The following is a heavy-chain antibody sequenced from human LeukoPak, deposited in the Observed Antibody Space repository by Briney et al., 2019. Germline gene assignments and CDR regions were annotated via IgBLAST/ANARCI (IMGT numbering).Heavy chain of an antibody. CDR1: GFTVSRNY. V-gene: IGHV3-53*01. J-gene: IGHJ6*03. CDR2: IYGGGST. D-gene: IGHD5-24*01. CDR3: ARDRSDGNYYMVV. Sequence: GGSLRLSCAASGFTVSRNYMSWVCQAPGKGLEWVSVIYGGGSTSYADSVKGRFIISRDNSKNTLYLQMNSLRADDTAVYYCARDRSDGNYYMVVWGKGTTVIVSS.